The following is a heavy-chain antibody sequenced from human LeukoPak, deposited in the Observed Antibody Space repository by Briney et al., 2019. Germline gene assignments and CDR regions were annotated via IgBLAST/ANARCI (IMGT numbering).Heavy chain of an antibody. J-gene: IGHJ5*02. CDR1: GFTFSSYA. Sequence: GGSLRLSCAASGFTFSSYAMSWVRQAPGKGLEWVSAISGSGGSTDYADSVKGRSTISRDNSKNTLYLQMNSLRADDTAVYYCAKVVDIVATIPNWFDPWGQGTLVTVSS. CDR3: AKVVDIVATIPNWFDP. V-gene: IGHV3-23*01. D-gene: IGHD5-12*01. CDR2: ISGSGGST.